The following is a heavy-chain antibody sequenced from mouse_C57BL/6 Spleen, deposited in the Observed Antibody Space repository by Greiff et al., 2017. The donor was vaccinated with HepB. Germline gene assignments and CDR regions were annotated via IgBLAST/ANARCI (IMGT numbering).Heavy chain of an antibody. CDR2: FYPGSGSI. D-gene: IGHD6-2*01. V-gene: IGHV1-62-2*01. J-gene: IGHJ4*01. Sequence: VMLVESGAELVKPGASVKLSCKASGYTFTEYTIHWVKQRSGQGLEWIGWFYPGSGSIKYNEKFKDKATLTADKSSSTVYMELSRLTSEDSAVYFCARHESRNGEEDAMDYWGQGTSVTVSS. CDR1: GYTFTEYT. CDR3: ARHESRNGEEDAMDY.